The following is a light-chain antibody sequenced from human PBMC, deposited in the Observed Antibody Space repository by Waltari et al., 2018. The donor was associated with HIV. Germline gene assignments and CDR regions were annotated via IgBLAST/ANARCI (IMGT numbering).Light chain of an antibody. Sequence: DIQMTQSPPTLSASVGDRVTITCRASQSVSSSLAWYQQKPGKAPNQLIFKASSLQNGVPPRFSGSGSGTDFTLTISGLQPDDFATYYCQQYLTFSRTFGQGTQV. J-gene: IGKJ1*01. CDR2: KAS. V-gene: IGKV1-5*03. CDR3: QQYLTFSRT. CDR1: QSVSSS.